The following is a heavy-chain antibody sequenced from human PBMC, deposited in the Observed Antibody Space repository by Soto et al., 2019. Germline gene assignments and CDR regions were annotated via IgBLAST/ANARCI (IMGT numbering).Heavy chain of an antibody. CDR3: ARVVVSFSSAYQNWVGP. CDR1: GFSVPRFS. D-gene: IGHD2-15*01. J-gene: IGHJ5*02. Sequence: EMQLEESGGGLVKPGGSLRLSCKASGFSVPRFSMIWIRQAPGKGLEWVSSISSNRKYIYYASSLQGRFTTSIDDAPNSLFLQMESLTVEDTAVYYCARVVVSFSSAYQNWVGPCCQGTLVTVST. V-gene: IGHV3-21*02. CDR2: ISSNRKYI.